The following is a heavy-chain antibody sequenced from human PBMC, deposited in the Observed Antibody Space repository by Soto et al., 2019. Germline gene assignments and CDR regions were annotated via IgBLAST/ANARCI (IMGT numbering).Heavy chain of an antibody. Sequence: PSETLSLTCTVSGGSISSSSYYWGWIRQPPGKGLEWIGSIYYSGSTYYNPSLKSRVTISVDTSKNQFSLKLSSVTAADTAVYYCVGYYYDSSGYYGYYGMDVWGQGTTVTVSS. CDR3: VGYYYDSSGYYGYYGMDV. D-gene: IGHD3-22*01. V-gene: IGHV4-39*01. CDR1: GGSISSSSYY. J-gene: IGHJ6*02. CDR2: IYYSGST.